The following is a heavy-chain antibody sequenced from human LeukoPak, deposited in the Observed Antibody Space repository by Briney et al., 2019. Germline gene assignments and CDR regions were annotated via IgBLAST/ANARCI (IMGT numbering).Heavy chain of an antibody. Sequence: ASEKVSCKASGYTFTNYYMHWVRQAPGQGLEWMGIINPSDGSRSYAQKFQGRATMTRDTSKSTVYMELSSLRSEDTAVYYCVRAYNREAVTGPTNAPFDYWGQGTLVSVSS. CDR1: GYTFTNYY. CDR3: VRAYNREAVTGPTNAPFDY. D-gene: IGHD6-19*01. J-gene: IGHJ4*02. V-gene: IGHV1-46*01. CDR2: INPSDGSR.